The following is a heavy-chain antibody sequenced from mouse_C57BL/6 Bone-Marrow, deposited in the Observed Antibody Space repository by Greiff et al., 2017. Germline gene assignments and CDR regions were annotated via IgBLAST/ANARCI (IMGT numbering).Heavy chain of an antibody. V-gene: IGHV1-66*01. CDR3: ARSCAYAMDY. CDR1: GYSFTSYY. Sequence: LEESGPELVKPGASVKISCKASGYSFTSYYIHWVKQRPGQGLEWIGWIYPGSGNTKYNEKFKGKATLTADTSSSTAYMQLSSLTSEDSAVYYCARSCAYAMDYWGQGTSVTVSS. J-gene: IGHJ4*01. CDR2: IYPGSGNT.